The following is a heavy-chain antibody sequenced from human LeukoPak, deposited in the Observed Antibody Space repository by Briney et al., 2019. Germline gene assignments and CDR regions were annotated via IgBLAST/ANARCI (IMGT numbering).Heavy chain of an antibody. CDR3: ARGGDYGDHDY. Sequence: ASVKVSCKASGGTFSSYAISWVRRAPGQGLEWMGWMNPNSGNTGYAQKFQGRVTMTRNTSISTAYMELSSLRSEDTAVYYCARGGDYGDHDYWGQGTLVTVSS. CDR2: MNPNSGNT. D-gene: IGHD4-17*01. V-gene: IGHV1-8*02. J-gene: IGHJ4*02. CDR1: GGTFSSYA.